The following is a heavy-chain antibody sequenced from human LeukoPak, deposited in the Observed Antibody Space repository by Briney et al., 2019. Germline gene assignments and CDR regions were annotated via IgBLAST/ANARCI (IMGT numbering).Heavy chain of an antibody. CDR1: GGSFSGYY. CDR3: ARGLFDFWSGYYPNYYYYYYIDV. J-gene: IGHJ6*03. Sequence: SETLSLTCAVYGGSFSGYYWCWSRQPPGTGPEWIGEINHSGSTNYNLSLMSRVTISVDTSKNQFSLKLSSVTAADTAVYYCARGLFDFWSGYYPNYYYYYYIDVWGKGTTVTVSS. D-gene: IGHD3-3*01. CDR2: INHSGST. V-gene: IGHV4-34*01.